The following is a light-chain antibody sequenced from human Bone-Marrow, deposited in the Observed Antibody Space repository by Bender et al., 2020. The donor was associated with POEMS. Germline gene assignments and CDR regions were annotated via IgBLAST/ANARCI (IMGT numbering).Light chain of an antibody. CDR3: SSYAGSNNLV. CDR1: SSNIGAHA. J-gene: IGLJ2*01. CDR2: SSH. V-gene: IGLV1-44*01. Sequence: QSVLTQPPSASGTPGQRVTISCSGGSSNIGAHAVNWYQHLPGTAPKLLIYSSHRRPSEVPDRFSASKSGNTASLTVSGLQAEDEADYYCSSYAGSNNLVFGGGTKLTVL.